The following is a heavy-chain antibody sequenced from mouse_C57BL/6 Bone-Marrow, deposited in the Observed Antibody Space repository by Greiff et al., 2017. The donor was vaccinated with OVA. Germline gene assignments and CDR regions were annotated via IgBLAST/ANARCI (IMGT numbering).Heavy chain of an antibody. CDR2: IFPGSGST. V-gene: IGHV1-56*01. J-gene: IGHJ3*01. Sequence: VKLQESGPELVRPGASVKISCKAPGYTFTSHWMQWVRQRPGQGLEWIGEIFPGSGSTYSNEKFKGKATLTVDTSSSTAYMQLSSLTSEDSAVYFCARSRQLRTPWFAYWGQGTLVTVSA. D-gene: IGHD3-2*02. CDR3: ARSRQLRTPWFAY. CDR1: GYTFTSHW.